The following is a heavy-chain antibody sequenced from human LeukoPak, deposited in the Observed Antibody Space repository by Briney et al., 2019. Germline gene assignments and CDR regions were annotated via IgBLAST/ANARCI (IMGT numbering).Heavy chain of an antibody. V-gene: IGHV1-3*01. D-gene: IGHD6-19*01. CDR1: GYTFTSYS. Sequence: ASVKVSCKASGYTFTSYSMHWVRQAPGQRLEWMGWINGGTGNTKYSQNFQGRVTISRDTSASTAYMELSSLRSEDTAVYYCARGSIAVAGIESYGMDVWGQGTTVTVSS. CDR3: ARGSIAVAGIESYGMDV. CDR2: INGGTGNT. J-gene: IGHJ6*02.